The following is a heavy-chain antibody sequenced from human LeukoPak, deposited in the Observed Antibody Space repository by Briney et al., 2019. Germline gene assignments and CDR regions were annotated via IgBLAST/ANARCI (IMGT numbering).Heavy chain of an antibody. CDR3: ARGTSSWYRGLDY. J-gene: IGHJ4*02. CDR1: GGSISSGGYS. V-gene: IGHV4-30-2*01. Sequence: SETLSLTCAVSGGSISSGGYSWSWIRPPPGKDLEWIGYIYHSGSTYYNPSLKSRVTISVDRSKNQFSLKLSSVTAADTAVYYCARGTSSWYRGLDYWGQGTLVTVSS. CDR2: IYHSGST. D-gene: IGHD6-13*01.